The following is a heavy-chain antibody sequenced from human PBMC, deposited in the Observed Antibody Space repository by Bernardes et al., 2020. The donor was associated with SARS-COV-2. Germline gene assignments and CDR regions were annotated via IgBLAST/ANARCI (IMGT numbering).Heavy chain of an antibody. J-gene: IGHJ4*02. CDR2: INHSGTT. V-gene: IGHV4-34*01. CDR3: ARAGTIGQWIL. CDR1: GGSFSGYY. D-gene: IGHD3-10*01. Sequence: TLSLTCAVNGGSFSGYYWTWIRQPPGKGLQWIGEINHSGTTNYDPSLESRVTISVDTSSNHLSLKLSSLTAADTAVYYCARAGTIGQWILWGQGTLVTVSS.